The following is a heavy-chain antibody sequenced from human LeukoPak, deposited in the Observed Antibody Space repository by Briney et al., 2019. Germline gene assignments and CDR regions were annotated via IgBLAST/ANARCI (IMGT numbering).Heavy chain of an antibody. V-gene: IGHV1-2*02. Sequence: ASVKVSCKASGYTFTDYYIHGVRQAPGQGLEWMAWINPNSGGTYYAQNFHDRITLTRDTSISTAYMELSRLRSDDTAIYYCARANALYCSSTSCLFDYRGQGTLVTVSS. J-gene: IGHJ4*02. CDR1: GYTFTDYY. CDR2: INPNSGGT. CDR3: ARANALYCSSTSCLFDY. D-gene: IGHD2-2*01.